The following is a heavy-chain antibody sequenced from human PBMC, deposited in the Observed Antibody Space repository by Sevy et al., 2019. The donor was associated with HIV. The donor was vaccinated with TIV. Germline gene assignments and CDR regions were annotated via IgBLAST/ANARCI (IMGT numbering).Heavy chain of an antibody. J-gene: IGHJ6*02. D-gene: IGHD3-10*01. Sequence: GGSLRLSCGASGFSFNYYGLYWVRQAPGKGLGWVAVISSDGSHTYYGDSVKGRFTLSRDNSKNMLFLQMNSLRAEDTAVYYGANDGVVRGVIHYYGMDVWGQGTTVTVSS. CDR1: GFSFNYYG. V-gene: IGHV3-30*18. CDR2: ISSDGSHT. CDR3: ANDGVVRGVIHYYGMDV.